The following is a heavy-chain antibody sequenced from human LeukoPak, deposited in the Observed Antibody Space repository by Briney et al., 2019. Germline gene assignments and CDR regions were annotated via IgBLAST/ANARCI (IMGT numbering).Heavy chain of an antibody. Sequence: GGTLRLSCAASGFTFNNNGMSWVRQAPGKGLEWVSAISGSGDRTYYGDSVKGRFTISRDNSKNALYLQMNSLRVEDTAVYYCAKEGSRWELRGYYFDYWGQGTLVTVSS. CDR2: ISGSGDRT. D-gene: IGHD1-26*01. CDR3: AKEGSRWELRGYYFDY. V-gene: IGHV3-23*01. J-gene: IGHJ4*02. CDR1: GFTFNNNG.